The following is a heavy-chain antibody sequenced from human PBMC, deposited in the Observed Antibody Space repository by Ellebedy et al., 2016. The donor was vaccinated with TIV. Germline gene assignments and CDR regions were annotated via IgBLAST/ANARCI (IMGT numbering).Heavy chain of an antibody. CDR1: GFTFSNYN. V-gene: IGHV3-21*04. D-gene: IGHD3-22*01. J-gene: IGHJ4*02. Sequence: PGGSLRLSCVASGFTFSNYNMNWVRQSPGKGLAWVSSIRSTGSDKYYAESVKGRFTISRDNAQDTLFLQMNGLRAEDTAIYYCAKGFYDSSVPFHYWGQGTLVTVSS. CDR2: IRSTGSDK. CDR3: AKGFYDSSVPFHY.